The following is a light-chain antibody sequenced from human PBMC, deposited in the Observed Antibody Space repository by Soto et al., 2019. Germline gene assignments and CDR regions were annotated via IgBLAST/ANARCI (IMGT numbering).Light chain of an antibody. CDR1: QSVSSR. CDR2: GAS. V-gene: IGKV3-20*01. Sequence: EIVMTQSPGTLSLSPGERATLSCRASQSVSSRLAWYQQKPGKAPSLLIAGASSRATGIPDTFSGSGSGTDFTLTISRLEPEDFALYYCQHYVERSPITFGQGTRLEIK. CDR3: QHYVERSPIT. J-gene: IGKJ5*01.